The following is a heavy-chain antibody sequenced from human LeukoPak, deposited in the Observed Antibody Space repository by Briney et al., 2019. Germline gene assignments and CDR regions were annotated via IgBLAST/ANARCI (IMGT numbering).Heavy chain of an antibody. Sequence: GASVKVSCKASGYTFTSYYMHWVRQAPGQGLEWMGGIIPIFGTANYAQKFQGRVTITADESTSTAYMELSSLRSEDTAVYYCARAPTHMAAPFDYWGQGTLVTVSS. V-gene: IGHV1-69*13. CDR1: GYTFTSYY. CDR3: ARAPTHMAAPFDY. CDR2: IIPIFGTA. J-gene: IGHJ4*02. D-gene: IGHD5-24*01.